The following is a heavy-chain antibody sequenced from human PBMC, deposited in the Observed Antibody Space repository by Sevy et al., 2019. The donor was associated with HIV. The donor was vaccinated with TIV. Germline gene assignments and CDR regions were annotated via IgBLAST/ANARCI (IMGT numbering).Heavy chain of an antibody. CDR1: GGTFSSYA. CDR3: AGPQAPRYRSSTSCYFDYYYYGMDV. D-gene: IGHD2-2*01. CDR2: IIPIFGTA. V-gene: IGHV1-69*13. J-gene: IGHJ6*02. Sequence: ASVKVSCKASGGTFSSYAISWVRQAPGQGLEWMGGIIPIFGTANYAQRFQGRVTITADESTSTAYMELSSLRSEDTAVYYCAGPQAPRYRSSTSCYFDYYYYGMDVWGQGTTVTVSS.